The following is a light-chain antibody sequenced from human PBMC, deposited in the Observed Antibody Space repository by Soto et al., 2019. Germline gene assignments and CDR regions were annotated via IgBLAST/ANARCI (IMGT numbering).Light chain of an antibody. CDR1: QSITSY. Sequence: DIQMTQSPSSLSASVGDRVTITCRASQSITSYLNWYQQKPGKAPKLLIYAASSLRSGVPSRFSGSGSGTDFILTISSLQPEDFGTYYCQQSYTTPLTFGGGTKVEIK. CDR2: AAS. V-gene: IGKV1-39*01. J-gene: IGKJ4*01. CDR3: QQSYTTPLT.